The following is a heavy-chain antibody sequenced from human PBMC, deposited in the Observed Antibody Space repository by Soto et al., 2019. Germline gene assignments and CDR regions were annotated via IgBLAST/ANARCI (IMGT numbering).Heavy chain of an antibody. CDR2: IWYDGSNK. CDR1: GFTFSSYG. V-gene: IGHV3-33*01. Sequence: PGGSLRLSCAASGFTFSSYGMHWVRQAPGKGLEWVAVIWYDGSNKYYADSVKGRFTISRDNSKNTLYLQMNSLRAEDTAVYYCARDPGIAAPPPISYYYYGMDVWGQGTTVTVSS. J-gene: IGHJ6*02. CDR3: ARDPGIAAPPPISYYYYGMDV. D-gene: IGHD6-13*01.